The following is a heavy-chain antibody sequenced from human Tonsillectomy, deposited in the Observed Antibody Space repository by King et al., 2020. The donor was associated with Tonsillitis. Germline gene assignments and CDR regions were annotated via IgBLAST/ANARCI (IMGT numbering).Heavy chain of an antibody. V-gene: IGHV3-49*05. D-gene: IGHD3-10*01. J-gene: IGHJ4*02. CDR2: IRSKAYGGTT. CDR1: GFTFGDYA. CDR3: TREDHYYGSEEEFDY. Sequence: LVESGGGLVKPGRSLRLSCTASGFTFGDYAMSWFRQAPGKGLEWVGFIRSKAYGGTTEYAASVKGRFTISRDDSKSIAYLQMNSLKTEDTAVYYCTREDHYYGSEEEFDYWGQGTLVTVSS.